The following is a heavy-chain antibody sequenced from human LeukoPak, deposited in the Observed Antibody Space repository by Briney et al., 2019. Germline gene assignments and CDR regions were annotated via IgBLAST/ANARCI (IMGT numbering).Heavy chain of an antibody. D-gene: IGHD2-8*02. CDR2: IRSKGNNYAT. CDR3: TRRDDITLVVPNVY. V-gene: IGHV3-73*01. CDR1: GFTFSGSA. J-gene: IGHJ4*02. Sequence: QPGGSLRLSCAASGFTFSGSAVHWVRQASGKGLEWVGRIRSKGNNYATAYTASVKGRFTISRDDPKNTAYLQMDSLKTEDTAVYYCTRRDDITLVVPNVYWGQGTLVTVSS.